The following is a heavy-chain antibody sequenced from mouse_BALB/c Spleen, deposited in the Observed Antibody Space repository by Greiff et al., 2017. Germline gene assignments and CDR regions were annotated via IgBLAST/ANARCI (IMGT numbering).Heavy chain of an antibody. J-gene: IGHJ4*01. CDR2: ISSGGST. D-gene: IGHD2-1*01. CDR1: GFTFSSYA. Sequence: EVKLVESGGGLVKPGGSLKLSCAASGFTFSSYAMSWVRQTPEKRLEWVASISSGGSTYYPDSVKGRFTISRDNARNILYLQMSSLRSEDTAMYYCARGDGGNYLYAMDYWGQGTSVTVSS. V-gene: IGHV5-6-5*01. CDR3: ARGDGGNYLYAMDY.